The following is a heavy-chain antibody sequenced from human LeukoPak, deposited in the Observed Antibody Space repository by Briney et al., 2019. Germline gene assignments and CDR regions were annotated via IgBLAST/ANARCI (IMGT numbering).Heavy chain of an antibody. CDR2: ISWNSGSI. CDR3: AKDSWRCSSTSCYTVDDAFDI. J-gene: IGHJ3*02. D-gene: IGHD2-2*02. CDR1: GFTFDDYA. V-gene: IGHV3-9*01. Sequence: GGSLRLSCAASGFTFDDYAMHWVRQAPGKGLEWVSGISWNSGSIGYADSVKGRFTISRDNAKNSLYLQMNSLRAEDTALYYCAKDSWRCSSTSCYTVDDAFDIWGQGTMVTVSS.